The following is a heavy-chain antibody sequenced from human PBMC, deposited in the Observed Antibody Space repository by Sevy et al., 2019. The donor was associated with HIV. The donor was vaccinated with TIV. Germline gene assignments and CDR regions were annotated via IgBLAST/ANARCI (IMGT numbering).Heavy chain of an antibody. D-gene: IGHD3-16*01. Sequence: AAVKVSCKTSGYRFTDYYMHWVGQAPGQGLDWMGRINPNSGNATYAQDFQGRVTMTRDTSISTVYMELNRLTSDHSAVYFCARGAVMSAQGHLEYWGQGTAVSVSS. CDR3: ARGAVMSAQGHLEY. V-gene: IGHV1-2*06. CDR1: GYRFTDYY. J-gene: IGHJ4*02. CDR2: INPNSGNA.